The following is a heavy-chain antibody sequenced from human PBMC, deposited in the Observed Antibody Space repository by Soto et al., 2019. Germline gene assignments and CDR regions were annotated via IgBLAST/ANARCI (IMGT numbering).Heavy chain of an antibody. CDR2: IYNSGST. J-gene: IGHJ6*02. D-gene: IGHD4-17*01. CDR1: GGSISSGGYY. Sequence: QVQLQESGPGLVKPSQTLSLTCTVSGGSISSGGYYWSWIRQHPGKGLEWLGYIYNSGSTYYNPSLKSRVTRSVDTSKNQFSLKLSSVTAADTAVYYCARDRRTTVNTFDYYYYGMDVWGQGTTVTVSS. CDR3: ARDRRTTVNTFDYYYYGMDV. V-gene: IGHV4-31*03.